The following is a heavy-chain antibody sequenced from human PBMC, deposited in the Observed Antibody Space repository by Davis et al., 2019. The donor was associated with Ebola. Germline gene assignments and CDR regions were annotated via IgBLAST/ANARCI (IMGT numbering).Heavy chain of an antibody. J-gene: IGHJ4*02. CDR3: AIRPTTVTTQSDY. D-gene: IGHD4-17*01. V-gene: IGHV4-39*01. Sequence: MPSETLSLTCTVSGGSISSSSYYWGWIRQPPGKGLEWIGSIYYSGSTYYNPSLKSRVTISVDTSKNQFSLKLSSVTAADTAVYYCAIRPTTVTTQSDYWGQGTLVTVSS. CDR2: IYYSGST. CDR1: GGSISSSSYY.